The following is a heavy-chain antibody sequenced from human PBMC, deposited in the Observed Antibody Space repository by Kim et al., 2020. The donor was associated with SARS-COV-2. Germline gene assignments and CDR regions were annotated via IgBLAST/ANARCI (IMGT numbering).Heavy chain of an antibody. D-gene: IGHD2-2*01. CDR2: ISYDGSNK. J-gene: IGHJ4*02. Sequence: GGSLRLSCAASGFTFSSYGMHWVRQAPGKGLEWVAVISYDGSNKYYVDSVKGRFTISRDNSKNTLYLQMNSLRAEDTAVYYCAKERVRVVPAANDYWGQGTLVTVSS. CDR3: AKERVRVVPAANDY. CDR1: GFTFSSYG. V-gene: IGHV3-30*18.